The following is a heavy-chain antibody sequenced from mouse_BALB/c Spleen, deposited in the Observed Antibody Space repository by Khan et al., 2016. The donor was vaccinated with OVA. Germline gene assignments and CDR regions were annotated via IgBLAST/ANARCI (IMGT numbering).Heavy chain of an antibody. J-gene: IGHJ2*01. CDR3: ARVYGGDFDY. Sequence: EVQLVETGPGLVKPSQSLSLICTVTGYSITSDYAWNWIRQFPGNKLEWMGFISYSGNTNYNPSLKSRISITRDTSKNQFFLHLNSVTTEDTATYDCARVYGGDFDYWGQGTTLTVSS. V-gene: IGHV3-2*02. CDR2: ISYSGNT. D-gene: IGHD1-1*01. CDR1: GYSITSDYA.